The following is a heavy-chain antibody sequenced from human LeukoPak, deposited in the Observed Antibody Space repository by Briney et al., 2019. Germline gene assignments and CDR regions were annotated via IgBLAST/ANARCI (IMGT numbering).Heavy chain of an antibody. D-gene: IGHD2-21*02. Sequence: GSLRLSCAASGFTFDAYTMTWVRQAPGKGLEWVANIHEDGDEMNYMDAVKGRFTISRDNAEKSVFLQLNSLRVEDTAIYYCVREGTKGTPAIRYWGQGTVVTVSS. V-gene: IGHV3-7*01. CDR3: VREGTKGTPAIRY. CDR2: IHEDGDEM. CDR1: GFTFDAYT. J-gene: IGHJ4*02.